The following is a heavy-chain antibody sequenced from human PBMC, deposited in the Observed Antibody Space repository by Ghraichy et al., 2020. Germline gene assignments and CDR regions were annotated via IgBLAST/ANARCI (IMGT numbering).Heavy chain of an antibody. J-gene: IGHJ4*02. D-gene: IGHD5-12*01. V-gene: IGHV4-30-4*01. CDR2: IYYSGST. CDR3: ARDPLVATIDYFDY. Sequence: SQTLSLTCTVSGGSISSGDYYWSWIRQPPGKGLEWIGYIYYSGSTYYNPSLKSRVTISVDTSKNQFSLKLSSVTAADTAVYYCARDPLVATIDYFDYWGQGTLVTVSS. CDR1: GGSISSGDYY.